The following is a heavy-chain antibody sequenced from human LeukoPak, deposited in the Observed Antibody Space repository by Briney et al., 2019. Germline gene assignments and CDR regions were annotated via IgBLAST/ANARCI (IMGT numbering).Heavy chain of an antibody. CDR1: GSTFSTYS. CDR2: ISSSSSYI. V-gene: IGHV3-21*01. Sequence: GGSLRLSCAASGSTFSTYSMNWVRQAPGKGLEWVSSISSSSSYIYYADSVKGRFTISRDNAKNSLYLQMNSLRAEDTAVYYCARVGDRKYYAMDVWGQGTTVTVSS. D-gene: IGHD3-16*01. J-gene: IGHJ6*02. CDR3: ARVGDRKYYAMDV.